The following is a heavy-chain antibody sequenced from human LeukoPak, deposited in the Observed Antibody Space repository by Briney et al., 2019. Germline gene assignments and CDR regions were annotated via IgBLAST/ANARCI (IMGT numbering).Heavy chain of an antibody. D-gene: IGHD6-13*01. CDR1: GFAFSSYS. CDR2: ISSSRSYI. V-gene: IGHV3-21*01. CDR3: ARFIAAPYYFDY. J-gene: IGHJ4*02. Sequence: GGSLRLSCAASGFAFSSYSMNWVRQAPGKGLEWVSFISSSRSYIYYADSVKGRFTISRDNAKNSLYLQMNSLRAEDTAVYYCARFIAAPYYFDYWGRGTLVTVSS.